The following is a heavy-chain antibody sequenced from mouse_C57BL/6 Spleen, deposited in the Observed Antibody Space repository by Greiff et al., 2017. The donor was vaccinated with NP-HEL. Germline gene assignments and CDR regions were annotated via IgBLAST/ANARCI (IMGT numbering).Heavy chain of an antibody. CDR1: GYSFTDYN. Sequence: LVESGPELVKPGASVKISCKASGYSFTDYNMNWVKQSNGKSLEWIGVINPNYGTTSYNQKFKGKATLTVDQSSSTAYMQLNSLTSEDSAVYYCARGGYYSNYEKFAYWGQGTLVTVSA. CDR3: ARGGYYSNYEKFAY. V-gene: IGHV1-39*01. D-gene: IGHD2-5*01. CDR2: INPNYGTT. J-gene: IGHJ3*01.